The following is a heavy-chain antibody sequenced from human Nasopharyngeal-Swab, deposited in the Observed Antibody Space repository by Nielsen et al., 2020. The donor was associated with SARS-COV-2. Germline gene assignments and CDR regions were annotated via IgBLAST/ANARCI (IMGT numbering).Heavy chain of an antibody. J-gene: IGHJ4*02. CDR2: IFHGGLI. CDR1: GAFISSPNW. D-gene: IGHD2-2*01. CDR3: ARVPAGCSSTSCYLID. V-gene: IGHV4-4*02. Sequence: SETLSLTCAVSGAFISSPNWWNWVRQSPGRGLDWIGEIFHGGLINYNPSLKSRVTISIDNSKNQFSLKVNSMTAADTAVYYCARVPAGCSSTSCYLIDWGQGILVTVSS.